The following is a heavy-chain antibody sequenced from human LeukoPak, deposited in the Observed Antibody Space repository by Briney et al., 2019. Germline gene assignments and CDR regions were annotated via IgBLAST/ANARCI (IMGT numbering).Heavy chain of an antibody. CDR3: ARSEPDTGIAAAGTESAFDI. CDR2: IYYSGST. D-gene: IGHD6-13*01. J-gene: IGHJ3*02. CDR1: GGSFSSYY. V-gene: IGHV4-59*01. Sequence: SETLSLTCAVYGGSFSSYYWSWIRQPPGKGLEWIGYIYYSGSTNYNPSLKSRVTISVDTSKNQFSLKLSSVTAADTAVYYCARSEPDTGIAAAGTESAFDIWGQGTMVTVSS.